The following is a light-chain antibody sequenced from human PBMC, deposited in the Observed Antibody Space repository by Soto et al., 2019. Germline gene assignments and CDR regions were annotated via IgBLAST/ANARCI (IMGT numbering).Light chain of an antibody. CDR1: QSVSSN. V-gene: IGKV3-15*01. CDR3: QQYNNWPPQGT. J-gene: IGKJ1*01. CDR2: GAS. Sequence: EIVMTQSPATLSVSPGERATLSCRASQSVSSNLAWYQQKPGQAPRLLIYGASTRATGIPARFSGSGSGTEFTLTISILQSEDFAVYYCQQYNNWPPQGTFGLGTKVEIK.